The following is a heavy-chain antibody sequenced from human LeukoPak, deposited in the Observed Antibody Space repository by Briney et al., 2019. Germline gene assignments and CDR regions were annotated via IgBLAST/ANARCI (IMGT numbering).Heavy chain of an antibody. V-gene: IGHV4-59*01. J-gene: IGHJ3*02. CDR3: ARRDTAIYDSFDI. D-gene: IGHD5-18*01. Sequence: SETLSLTCTVSNGSINSYYWSWIRQPPGKGLEWIGYIYSGGSTNYNPSLKSRVSISVDTSKSQFSLKLTSVTAADTAVYYCARRDTAIYDSFDIWGQGAMVTVYS. CDR2: IYSGGST. CDR1: NGSINSYY.